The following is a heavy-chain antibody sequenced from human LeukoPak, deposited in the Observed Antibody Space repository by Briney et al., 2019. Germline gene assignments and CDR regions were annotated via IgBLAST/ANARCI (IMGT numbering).Heavy chain of an antibody. Sequence: SETLSLTCTVSGGSISNSYYYWSWIRQPPGKGLEWIGEINHSGSTNYNPSLKSRVTISVDTSKNQFSLKLSSVTAADTAVYYCARGLRSGGAYWGQGTLVTVSS. CDR1: GGSISNSYYY. CDR2: INHSGST. J-gene: IGHJ4*02. CDR3: ARGLRSGGAY. D-gene: IGHD2-8*02. V-gene: IGHV4-39*07.